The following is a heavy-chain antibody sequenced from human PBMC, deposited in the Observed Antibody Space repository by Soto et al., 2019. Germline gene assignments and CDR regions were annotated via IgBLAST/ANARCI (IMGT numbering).Heavy chain of an antibody. CDR3: ASRRNPYGAYDY. CDR2: IYGGGST. J-gene: IGHJ4*02. Sequence: GVPLRVSWAAAGCAVISKGRTWIRKAPGKGLEWVSMIYGGGSTYYADSVKGRFTISRDNSKNTLYLQMNSLRADDTAVYYCASRRNPYGAYDYWGQGTLVTVSS. D-gene: IGHD4-17*01. V-gene: IGHV3-53*01. CDR1: GCAVISKG.